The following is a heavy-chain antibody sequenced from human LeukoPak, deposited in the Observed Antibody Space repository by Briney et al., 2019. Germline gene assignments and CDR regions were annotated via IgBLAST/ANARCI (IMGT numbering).Heavy chain of an antibody. CDR3: ARDREAAAGQEGRYYYYYGMDV. CDR1: GYTFTGYY. D-gene: IGHD6-13*01. CDR2: INPNSGGT. J-gene: IGHJ6*02. V-gene: IGHV1-2*02. Sequence: ASVKVSCKASGYTFTGYYMHWVRQAPGQGLEWMGWINPNSGGTNYAQKFQGRVTMTRDTSISTAYMELSRLRSDDTAVYYCARDREAAAGQEGRYYYYYGMDVWGQGTTVTVSS.